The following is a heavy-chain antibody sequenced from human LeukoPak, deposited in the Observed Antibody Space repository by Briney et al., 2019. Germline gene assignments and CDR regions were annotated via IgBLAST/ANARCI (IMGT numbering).Heavy chain of an antibody. V-gene: IGHV1-2*02. CDR1: GYTFTGYY. CDR2: INPNSGDT. Sequence: GASVKVSCKASGYTFTGYYMHWVRQAPGQGLEWMGWINPNSGDTNYAQKFQGRVTMTRDTSFSTAYMELSRLRSNDPAGYYCSRGRGSYEGAFDIWGQGTMVTVSS. J-gene: IGHJ3*02. CDR3: SRGRGSYEGAFDI. D-gene: IGHD1-26*01.